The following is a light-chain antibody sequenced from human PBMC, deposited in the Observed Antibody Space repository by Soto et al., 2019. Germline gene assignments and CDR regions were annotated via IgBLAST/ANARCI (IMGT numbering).Light chain of an antibody. J-gene: IGLJ2*01. CDR2: DVS. Sequence: QSALTQPRSVSGSPGQSVTISCSGPSRDFGADNHVAWYQQYPDKAPEVMIYDVSQRPSGVPARFSVSKSGNTASLTISGLHAEDEADYYCCSYGGSVIFGGGTKVTVL. CDR1: SRDFGADNH. CDR3: CSYGGSVI. V-gene: IGLV2-11*01.